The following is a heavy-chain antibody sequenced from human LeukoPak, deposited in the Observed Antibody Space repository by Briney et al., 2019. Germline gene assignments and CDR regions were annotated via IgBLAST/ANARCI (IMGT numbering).Heavy chain of an antibody. CDR2: IYYSGST. V-gene: IGHV4-31*03. CDR1: GGSISSGGYY. J-gene: IGHJ6*02. Sequence: SETLSLTCTVSGGSISSGGYYWSWIRQHPGKGLEWIGYIYYSGSTYYNPSLKSRVTISVDTSKNQFSLKLSSVTAADTAVYYCARAGSGSYYSHYYYYYGMDVWGQGTTVTVSS. CDR3: ARAGSGSYYSHYYYYYGMDV. D-gene: IGHD3-10*01.